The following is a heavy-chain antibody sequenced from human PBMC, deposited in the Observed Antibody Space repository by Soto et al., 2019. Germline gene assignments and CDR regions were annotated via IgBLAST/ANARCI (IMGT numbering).Heavy chain of an antibody. CDR1: GFTFSRSG. J-gene: IGHJ5*01. CDR2: IFYDGSRK. CDR3: VRGGSDYDGNWFDS. V-gene: IGHV3-33*01. D-gene: IGHD5-12*01. Sequence: QVQLVESGGGVVQPGRSLKLSCAASGFTFSRSGMHWVRQAPGKGLEWVAVIFYDGSRKEYAASLRSRFTISRDNSKNMLYLQLNSLRAEDTAMYYCVRGGSDYDGNWFDSWGQGTLVTVSS.